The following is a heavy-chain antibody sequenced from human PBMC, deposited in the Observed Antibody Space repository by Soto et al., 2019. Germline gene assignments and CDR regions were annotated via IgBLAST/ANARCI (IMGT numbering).Heavy chain of an antibody. CDR2: IYYSGSA. CDR1: GGSISSGGFY. Sequence: SETLSLTCTVSGGSISSGGFYWSWIRHLPGEGLQWIAYIYYSGSAYYNPSLKSRVTISLDVSKNQLSLRLTSVTAAETAVYYCARGGAARASFYYSGMDVWGQGTTVTVSS. V-gene: IGHV4-31*03. CDR3: ARGGAARASFYYSGMDV. D-gene: IGHD6-6*01. J-gene: IGHJ6*02.